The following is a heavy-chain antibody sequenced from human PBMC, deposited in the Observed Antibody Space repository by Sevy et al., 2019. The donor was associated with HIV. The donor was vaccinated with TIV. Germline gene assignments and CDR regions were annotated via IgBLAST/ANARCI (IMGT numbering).Heavy chain of an antibody. CDR1: GFTFSSYA. Sequence: GGSLRLSCAASGFTFSSYAMSWVRQAPGKGLEWVSAISGSGGSTYYADSVKGRFTISRDNSKNTLYLQMNSLRAEDTAVYYCAKDMGVGVVYSSGWWDYWGQGTLVTVSS. D-gene: IGHD6-19*01. CDR3: AKDMGVGVVYSSGWWDY. J-gene: IGHJ4*02. CDR2: ISGSGGST. V-gene: IGHV3-23*01.